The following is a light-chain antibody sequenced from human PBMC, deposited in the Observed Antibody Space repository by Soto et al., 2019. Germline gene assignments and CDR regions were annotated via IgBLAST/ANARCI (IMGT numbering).Light chain of an antibody. CDR3: QQYNKWLYT. CDR2: GAS. V-gene: IGKV3-15*01. Sequence: EIVMTQSPATLSVSPGERATLSCRASQSVSGSLAWYQQKPGQAPRLLFYGASTRATGVPARFSGSGCGTEFTLTISSLQSEDFAVYYCQQYNKWLYTFGQGTKVDI. J-gene: IGKJ2*01. CDR1: QSVSGS.